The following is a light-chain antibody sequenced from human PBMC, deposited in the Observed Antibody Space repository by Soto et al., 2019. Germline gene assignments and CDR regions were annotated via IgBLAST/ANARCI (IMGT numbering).Light chain of an antibody. Sequence: QSVLTQPPSASGTPGQRVIISCSGSSSNIGSNFGFWYHQVPGAAPRLVIVRNDQRASGVPDRFSGSKSGTSASLAISGLRSEDEGDYYCATWDDSLSGELFGGGTKLTVL. V-gene: IGLV1-47*01. CDR2: RND. CDR1: SSNIGSNF. CDR3: ATWDDSLSGEL. J-gene: IGLJ2*01.